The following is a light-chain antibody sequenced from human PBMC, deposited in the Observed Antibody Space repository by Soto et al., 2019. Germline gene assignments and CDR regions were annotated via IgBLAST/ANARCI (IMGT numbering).Light chain of an antibody. Sequence: DIQMTQSPSSLSASVGDRVTITCRASQSISSYLNWYQQKPGKAPKLLICAASSLQSGVPSRFSGSGSGTDFTLTISSLQPEDFATYYCQQSYSPRFTFGGGTKVEIK. V-gene: IGKV1-39*01. CDR1: QSISSY. CDR2: AAS. CDR3: QQSYSPRFT. J-gene: IGKJ4*01.